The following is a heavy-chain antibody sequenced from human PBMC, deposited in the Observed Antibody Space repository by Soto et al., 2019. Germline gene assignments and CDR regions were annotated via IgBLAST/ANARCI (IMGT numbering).Heavy chain of an antibody. Sequence: QVQLVQSGPEVKKPGASVKVSCKATGYTFRSYGVTWVRQAPGQGLEWMGWISGYNGNTEYAQKLQGRVTMTTDTSTSTVYMEVRSLGSAATAVYYCARDRGVVTSGSAYYFDYWGQGTLVTVSS. CDR2: ISGYNGNT. V-gene: IGHV1-18*01. D-gene: IGHD2-2*01. CDR1: GYTFRSYG. J-gene: IGHJ4*02. CDR3: ARDRGVVTSGSAYYFDY.